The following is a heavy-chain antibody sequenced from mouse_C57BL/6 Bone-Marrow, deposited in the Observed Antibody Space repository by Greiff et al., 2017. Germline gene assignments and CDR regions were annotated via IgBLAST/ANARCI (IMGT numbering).Heavy chain of an antibody. D-gene: IGHD2-2*01. CDR1: GYSFTDYN. CDR2: INPNNGGT. J-gene: IGHJ4*01. Sequence: EVQLQQSGPELVKPGASVKMSCKSSGYSFTDYNMHWVKQSHGKSLEWIGFINPNNGGTSSNQKFKGKATLTVTKSSSTAYMELRSLTSEDSAVYYCANDLLRLRHYYYAMDYWGQGTSVTVSS. CDR3: ANDLLRLRHYYYAMDY. V-gene: IGHV1-22*01.